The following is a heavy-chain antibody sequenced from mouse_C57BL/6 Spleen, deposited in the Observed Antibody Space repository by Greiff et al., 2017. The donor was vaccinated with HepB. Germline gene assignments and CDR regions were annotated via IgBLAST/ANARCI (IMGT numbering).Heavy chain of an antibody. J-gene: IGHJ4*01. CDR3: ARNSQIYYYGSSYEGGAMDY. Sequence: QVQLQQPGTELVKPGASVKLSCKASGYTFTSYWMHWVKQRPGQGLEWIGNINPSNGGTNYNEKFKSKATLTVDKSSSTAYMQLSSLTSEDSAVYYCARNSQIYYYGSSYEGGAMDYWGQGTSVTVSS. D-gene: IGHD1-1*01. CDR2: INPSNGGT. V-gene: IGHV1-53*01. CDR1: GYTFTSYW.